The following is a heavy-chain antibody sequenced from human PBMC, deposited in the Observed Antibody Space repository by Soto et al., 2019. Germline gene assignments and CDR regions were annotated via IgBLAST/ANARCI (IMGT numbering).Heavy chain of an antibody. D-gene: IGHD6-6*01. V-gene: IGHV3-21*01. J-gene: IGHJ6*01. Sequence: GGSLRLSCAASGFTSSSYSMNWVRQAPGKGLEWVSSISSSSSYIYYADSVKGRFTISRDNAKNSLYLQMNSLRAEDTAVYYCARWGSVQLAGMDVWGQGITVTVSS. CDR1: GFTSSSYS. CDR3: ARWGSVQLAGMDV. CDR2: ISSSSSYI.